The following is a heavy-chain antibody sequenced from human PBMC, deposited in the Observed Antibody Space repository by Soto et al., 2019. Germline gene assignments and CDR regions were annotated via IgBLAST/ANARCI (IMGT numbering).Heavy chain of an antibody. D-gene: IGHD1-26*01. V-gene: IGHV1-18*01. CDR3: AGDEVGATEFDY. CDR1: GYTFTSYG. Sequence: QVQLVQSGAEVKKPGASVKVSCKASGYTFTSYGISWVRQAPGQGLEWMGWISAYNGNTNYAQKLQGRGTMTTDTSTSTADRGLRSLRSDDTAVYYGAGDEVGATEFDYWGQGTLVTVSS. CDR2: ISAYNGNT. J-gene: IGHJ4*02.